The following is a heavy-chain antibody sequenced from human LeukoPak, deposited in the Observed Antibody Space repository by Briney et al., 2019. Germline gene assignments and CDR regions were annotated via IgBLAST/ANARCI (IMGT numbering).Heavy chain of an antibody. V-gene: IGHV1-2*06. CDR1: GYTFTGYY. J-gene: IGHJ4*02. CDR3: ARAYSGYDR. D-gene: IGHD5-12*01. Sequence: GASVKVSCKASGYTFTGYYMHWVRQAPRQGLEWMGRINPKSGGTNYAQNFQGRVTMTRDTSVSTAYMELSRLRSDDTAVYYCARAYSGYDRWGQGTLVTVSS. CDR2: INPKSGGT.